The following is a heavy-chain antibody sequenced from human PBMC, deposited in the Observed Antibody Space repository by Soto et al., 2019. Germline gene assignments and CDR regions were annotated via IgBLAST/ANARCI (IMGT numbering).Heavy chain of an antibody. Sequence: GGSLRLSCVTSEISLSSDSMNWVRQAPGKGLEWVSSISSIYIDYADSVKGRFTISRDNAKNTLYLQMSSLSAEDTAVYFCATGSYGSESDYTRAKGNWFDPWGQGTLVTVSS. V-gene: IGHV3-21*04. CDR1: EISLSSDS. J-gene: IGHJ5*02. CDR2: ISSIYI. D-gene: IGHD3-10*01. CDR3: ATGSYGSESDYTRAKGNWFDP.